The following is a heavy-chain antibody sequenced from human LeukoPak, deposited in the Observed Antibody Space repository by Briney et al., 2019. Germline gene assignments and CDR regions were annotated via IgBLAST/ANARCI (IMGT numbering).Heavy chain of an antibody. Sequence: SGPALVKPTQTLTLTCTFSGFSLSTSGMRVSWIRQPPGKALEWLARIDWDGDKLYSTSLKTRLTISRDTSKNQVVLTMTNMDPVDTATYYCARGSGREVPAAMAFGYWGQGALVTVSS. V-gene: IGHV2-70*04. D-gene: IGHD2-2*01. CDR2: IDWDGDK. CDR1: GFSLSTSGMR. CDR3: ARGSGREVPAAMAFGY. J-gene: IGHJ4*02.